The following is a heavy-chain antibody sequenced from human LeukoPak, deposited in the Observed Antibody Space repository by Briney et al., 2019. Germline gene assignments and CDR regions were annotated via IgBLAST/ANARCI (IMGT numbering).Heavy chain of an antibody. J-gene: IGHJ4*02. V-gene: IGHV3-30-3*01. D-gene: IGHD4-17*01. CDR1: GFTFSTYA. Sequence: PGGSLRLSCAASGFTFSTYAIHWVRQAPGKGLEWVAIISYDATNKYYADSVKGRFTISRDNSKNTLYLQMNSLRPEDTAVYYCARRGDDYAIDYWGQGTLVTVSS. CDR2: ISYDATNK. CDR3: ARRGDDYAIDY.